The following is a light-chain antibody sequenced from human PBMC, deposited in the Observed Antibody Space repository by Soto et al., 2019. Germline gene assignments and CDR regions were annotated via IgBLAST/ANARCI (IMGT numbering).Light chain of an antibody. Sequence: QSALTQPPSASGSPGQSVTISCTGTSSDVGTHGYVSWYQQHAGKAPKLMIYDVTKRPSGVPDRFSGSKSANTASLAISGLQSEDEAHYYCATWDDSLDVHVFGTGTKVTVL. J-gene: IGLJ1*01. CDR1: SSDVGTHGY. CDR2: DVT. CDR3: ATWDDSLDVHV. V-gene: IGLV2-8*01.